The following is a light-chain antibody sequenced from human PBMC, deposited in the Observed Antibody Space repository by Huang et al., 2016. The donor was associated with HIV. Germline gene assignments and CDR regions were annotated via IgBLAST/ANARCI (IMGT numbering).Light chain of an antibody. CDR3: QQYNNWPGT. V-gene: IGKV3-15*01. Sequence: EIVMTQSPATLSVSPGERATLSCRASQSVSSNLAWHQQKPGQAPRLLSYGASTRATSIPARFSGSGSGTEFTHTISSLQSEDFAVYYCQQYNNWPGTFGQGTKVEIK. CDR1: QSVSSN. CDR2: GAS. J-gene: IGKJ1*01.